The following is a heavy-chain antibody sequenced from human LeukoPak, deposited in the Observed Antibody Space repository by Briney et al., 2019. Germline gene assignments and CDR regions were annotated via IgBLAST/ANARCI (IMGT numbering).Heavy chain of an antibody. CDR1: GGSFSGYY. CDR2: IYHSGST. CDR3: AGGYSGYDWVANWFDP. D-gene: IGHD5-12*01. V-gene: IGHV4-34*01. J-gene: IGHJ5*02. Sequence: NPSETLSLTCAVYGGSFSGYYWSWIRQPPGKGLEWIGEIYHSGSTNYNPSLKSRVTISVDKSKNQFSLRLSSVTAADTAVYYCAGGYSGYDWVANWFDPWGQGTLVTVSS.